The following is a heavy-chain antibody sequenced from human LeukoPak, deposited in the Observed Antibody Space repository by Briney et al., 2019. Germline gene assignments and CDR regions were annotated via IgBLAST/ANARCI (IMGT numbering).Heavy chain of an antibody. D-gene: IGHD2-15*01. J-gene: IGHJ4*02. V-gene: IGHV4-39*01. CDR3: ASRWTYYFDY. CDR1: GGSISSSNYY. CDR2: IYSSGST. Sequence: SETLSLTCTVSGGSISSSNYYWGWIRQPPGKGLEWIGSIYSSGSTYYNPSLKSRVTISVDTSKNQFSLKLSSVTAADTAVYYCASRWTYYFDYWGQGTLVTVSS.